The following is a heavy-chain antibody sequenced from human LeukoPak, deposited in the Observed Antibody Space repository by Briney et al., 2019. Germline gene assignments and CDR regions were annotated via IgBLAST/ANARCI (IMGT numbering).Heavy chain of an antibody. Sequence: SETLSLTCAVYGGSFSGYYWSWIRQPPGKGLEWIGEINHSGSTNYNPSLKSRVTISVDTSKNQFSLKLSSVTAADTAVYYCARDCSGGSCYGRGQRWFDPWGQGTLVTVSS. V-gene: IGHV4-34*01. D-gene: IGHD2-15*01. CDR1: GGSFSGYY. J-gene: IGHJ5*02. CDR2: INHSGST. CDR3: ARDCSGGSCYGRGQRWFDP.